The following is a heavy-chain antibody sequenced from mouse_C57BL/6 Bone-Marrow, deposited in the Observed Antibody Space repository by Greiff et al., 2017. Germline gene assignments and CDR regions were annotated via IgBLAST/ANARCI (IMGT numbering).Heavy chain of an antibody. V-gene: IGHV1-19*01. D-gene: IGHD1-1*01. Sequence: EVQLQQSGPVLVKPGASVKMSCKASGYTFTDYYMNWVKQSHGKSLEWIGVINPYNGGTSYNQKFKGKATLTVDKSSSTAYMELNSLTSEDSAVYYCARSGITTVVVTRYFDVCGTGTTVTVSS. CDR2: INPYNGGT. CDR1: GYTFTDYY. J-gene: IGHJ1*03. CDR3: ARSGITTVVVTRYFDV.